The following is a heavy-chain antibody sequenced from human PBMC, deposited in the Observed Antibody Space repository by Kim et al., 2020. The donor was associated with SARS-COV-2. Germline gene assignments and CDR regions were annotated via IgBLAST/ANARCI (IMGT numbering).Heavy chain of an antibody. Sequence: ASVKVSCKASGYTFTDYYIHWVRQAPGQRLEWMGWINPNNGGTRFAQKLQGRVTMTRDTSISTAYMELRRLTSDDTAIYHCVRGTSAYYNDYWGQGTLVTVSS. CDR1: GYTFTDYY. CDR2: INPNNGGT. V-gene: IGHV1-2*02. D-gene: IGHD2-2*01. CDR3: VRGTSAYYNDY. J-gene: IGHJ4*02.